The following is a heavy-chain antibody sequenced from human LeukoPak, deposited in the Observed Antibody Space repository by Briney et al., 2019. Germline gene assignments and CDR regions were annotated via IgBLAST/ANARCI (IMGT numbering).Heavy chain of an antibody. Sequence: SVKVSCKASGYTFTGYYMHWVRQAPGQGLEWIGWINPNSGGTNYAQKFEGRVTMTRDTSISTAYMELSRLRSDDTAVYYCARNLYYYDSSGSIDYWGPGTLVTVSS. J-gene: IGHJ4*02. CDR1: GYTFTGYY. CDR2: INPNSGGT. CDR3: ARNLYYYDSSGSIDY. V-gene: IGHV1-2*02. D-gene: IGHD3-22*01.